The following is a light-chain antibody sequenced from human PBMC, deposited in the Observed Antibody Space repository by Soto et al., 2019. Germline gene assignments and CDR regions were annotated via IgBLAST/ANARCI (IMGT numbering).Light chain of an antibody. CDR3: QVWDSSSDHVV. Sequence: YELTQPPSVSVAPGQTAAITCGGNNIGSKSLHWYQQKPGQAPLLLVYNDSDRPAGIPERFSGSNSGNTATLTISRVEAGDEADYYCQVWDSSSDHVVFGGGTKLTVL. J-gene: IGLJ2*01. CDR2: NDS. V-gene: IGLV3-21*02. CDR1: NIGSKS.